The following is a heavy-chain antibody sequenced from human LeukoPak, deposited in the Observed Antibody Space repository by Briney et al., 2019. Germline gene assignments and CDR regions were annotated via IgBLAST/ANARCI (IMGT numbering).Heavy chain of an antibody. V-gene: IGHV3-15*01. D-gene: IGHD3-22*01. CDR3: TTDGNYYDSSGFWVGAFDI. Sequence: PGGSLGLSCAAPGFTFSNVWMSWVRQAPGKRLEWVGRIKSKTDGGTRDYTAHVKGRFTISRDDSKNTLYLQMTSLKTEDTAVYYCTTDGNYYDSSGFWVGAFDIWGQGTMVTVSP. J-gene: IGHJ3*02. CDR2: IKSKTDGGTR. CDR1: GFTFSNVW.